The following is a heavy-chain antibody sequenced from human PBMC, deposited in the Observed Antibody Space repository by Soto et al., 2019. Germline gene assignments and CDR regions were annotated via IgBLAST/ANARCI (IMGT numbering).Heavy chain of an antibody. V-gene: IGHV4-38-2*01. Sequence: ENPSLTCAFSGYSLSSGYYWGWIRQPPGKGLEWIGSIYHSGSTYYNPSLKSRVTISVDTSKSQFSLKLSSVTAADTAVYYWAGTYYYDSSGDYQDEYSCYFDLWGRGTLVTVSS. D-gene: IGHD3-22*01. CDR3: AGTYYYDSSGDYQDEYSCYFDL. J-gene: IGHJ2*01. CDR2: IYHSGST. CDR1: GYSLSSGYY.